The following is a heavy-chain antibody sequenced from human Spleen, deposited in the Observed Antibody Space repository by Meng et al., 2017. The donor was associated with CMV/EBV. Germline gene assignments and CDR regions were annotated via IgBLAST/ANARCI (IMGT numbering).Heavy chain of an antibody. CDR2: IFSGDST. J-gene: IGHJ3*02. CDR1: GFTVSTNY. Sequence: GESLKISCAASGFTVSTNYMTWVRQAPGKGLEWVSIIFSGDSTYYADFVKGRFTISRDNSKNTLYLQMDSLRAEDTAVYYCARENAYGLDIWGQGTMVTVSS. CDR3: ARENAYGLDI. V-gene: IGHV3-53*01. D-gene: IGHD3-16*01.